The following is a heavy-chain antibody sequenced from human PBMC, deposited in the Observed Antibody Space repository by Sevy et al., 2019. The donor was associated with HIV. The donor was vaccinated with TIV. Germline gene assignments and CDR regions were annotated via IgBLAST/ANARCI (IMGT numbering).Heavy chain of an antibody. CDR2: ISGGGGST. CDR1: GFTFSSYA. Sequence: GGSLRLSCAASGFTFSSYAMSWVRQAPGKGLEWVSAISGGGGSTYYADSVKGRFTISRDNSKNTLYLQMNSLRAEDTAVYYCAKASYGDYYFDYWGQGTLVTVSS. CDR3: AKASYGDYYFDY. V-gene: IGHV3-23*01. J-gene: IGHJ4*02. D-gene: IGHD4-17*01.